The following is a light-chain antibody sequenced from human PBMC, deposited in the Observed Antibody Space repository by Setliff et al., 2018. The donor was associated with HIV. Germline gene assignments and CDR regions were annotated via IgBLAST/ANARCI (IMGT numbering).Light chain of an antibody. J-gene: IGLJ1*01. V-gene: IGLV2-14*03. CDR2: DVS. Sequence: QSALIQPASVSGSPGQSVTVSCTGTSSDVGSYDFVSWYQQLPGKATKLLIYDVSDRPSGVSHRFSGSKSGNTASLTISGLQSEDEADYYCASYRPNDLGVFGTGTKVTVL. CDR1: SSDVGSYDF. CDR3: ASYRPNDLGV.